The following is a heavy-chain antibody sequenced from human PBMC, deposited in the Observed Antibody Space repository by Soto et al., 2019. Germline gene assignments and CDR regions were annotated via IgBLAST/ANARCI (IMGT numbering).Heavy chain of an antibody. CDR3: ATSQKGYNWNYFDH. V-gene: IGHV4-39*01. J-gene: IGHJ4*02. D-gene: IGHD1-20*01. CDR2: VFYTGFT. Sequence: PSETLSLTCTVSGVSISSGGYYWGWLRQSPGKGPEWIGSVFYTGFTSYNPSLESRVSVSVDTSKNQFSLKVSGVSAADTAVYYCATSQKGYNWNYFDHWGQGALVTVS. CDR1: GVSISSGGYY.